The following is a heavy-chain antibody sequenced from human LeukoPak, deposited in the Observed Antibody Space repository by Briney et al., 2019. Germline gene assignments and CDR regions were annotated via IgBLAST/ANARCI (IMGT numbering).Heavy chain of an antibody. D-gene: IGHD3-22*01. V-gene: IGHV4-59*01. CDR1: GGSISSYY. CDR2: IYYSAST. CDR3: ASVDDSSGYYYFDY. Sequence: PSETLSLTCTVSGGSISSYYWSWIRQPPGQGLEWIGYIYYSASTNYNPSLKSRVTISVDTSKNQFSLKLSSVTAADAAVYYCASVDDSSGYYYFDYWGQGTLVTVSS. J-gene: IGHJ4*02.